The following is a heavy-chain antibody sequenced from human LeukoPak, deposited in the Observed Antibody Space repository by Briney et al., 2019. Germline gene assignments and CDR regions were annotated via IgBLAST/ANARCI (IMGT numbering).Heavy chain of an antibody. CDR2: IKRKTDGGTT. D-gene: IGHD5-18*01. CDR1: GFTFSNAW. J-gene: IGHJ6*04. CDR3: TTSTAGKAAMVNYYYYGMDV. Sequence: GGSLRLSCAASGFTFSNAWMSWVRQAPGKGLEWVGRIKRKTDGGTTDYAAPVKGRFTISRDDSKNTLYLQMNSLKTEDTAVYYCTTSTAGKAAMVNYYYYGMDVWGKGTTVTVSS. V-gene: IGHV3-15*01.